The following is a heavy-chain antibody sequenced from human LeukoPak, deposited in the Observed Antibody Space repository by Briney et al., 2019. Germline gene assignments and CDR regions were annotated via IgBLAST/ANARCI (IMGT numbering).Heavy chain of an antibody. V-gene: IGHV1-2*02. CDR2: INPNSGGT. CDR3: ARDHIAVAGNAAFDI. D-gene: IGHD6-19*01. J-gene: IGHJ3*02. CDR1: GYTFIGYY. Sequence: GASVKVSCKASGYTFIGYYMHWVRQAPGQGLEWMGWINPNSGGTNYAQKLQGRVTMTTDTSTSTAYMELRSLRSDDTAVYYCARDHIAVAGNAAFDIWGQGTMVTVSS.